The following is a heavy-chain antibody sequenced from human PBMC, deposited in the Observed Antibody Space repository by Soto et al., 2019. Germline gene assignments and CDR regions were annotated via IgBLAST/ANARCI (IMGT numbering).Heavy chain of an antibody. Sequence: QAPGQGLEWMGGIIPIFGTANYAQKFQGRVTITADESTSTAYMELSSLRSEDTAVSYCARHRPHAAFDICGQGTMVTVSS. CDR2: IIPIFGTA. J-gene: IGHJ3*02. CDR3: ARHRPHAAFDI. V-gene: IGHV1-69*01.